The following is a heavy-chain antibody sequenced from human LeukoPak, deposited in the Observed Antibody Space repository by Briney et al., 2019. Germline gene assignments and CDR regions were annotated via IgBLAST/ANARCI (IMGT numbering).Heavy chain of an antibody. CDR1: GFTFSSYS. Sequence: GGSLRLSCAASGFTFSSYSMNWVRQAPGKGLERVSTISTDGSSTYYADSVKGRFTISRDNSKNTLYLQMNSLRAEDTAVYYCAKDRNYGDSTFDYWGQGTLVTVSS. D-gene: IGHD4-17*01. V-gene: IGHV3-23*01. CDR3: AKDRNYGDSTFDY. J-gene: IGHJ4*02. CDR2: ISTDGSST.